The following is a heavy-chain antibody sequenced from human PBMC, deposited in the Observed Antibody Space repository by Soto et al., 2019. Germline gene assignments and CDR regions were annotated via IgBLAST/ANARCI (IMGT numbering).Heavy chain of an antibody. CDR3: ARPRYYDSSASADGALDI. V-gene: IGHV5-10-1*01. J-gene: IGHJ3*02. CDR2: IDPSDSYT. CDR1: GYSFTSYW. Sequence: GESLKISCKGSGYSFTSYWISWVRQMPGKGLEWMGRIDPSDSYTNYSPSFQGHVTISADKSISTAYLQWSSLKASDTAMYYCARPRYYDSSASADGALDIRGQGTVVTVS. D-gene: IGHD3-22*01.